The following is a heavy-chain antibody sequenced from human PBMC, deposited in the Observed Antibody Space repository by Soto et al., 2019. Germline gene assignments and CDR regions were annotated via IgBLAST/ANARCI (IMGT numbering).Heavy chain of an antibody. CDR3: ARRYGGNFDY. CDR1: GGSISSSRCH. Sequence: SETLSLTCTVSGGSISSSRCHWGWIRQPPGKGLERIASIKYSGTTFYNPSLKSRVTLSVDTSKNQFSLKLSSVTAADTAVYYCARRYGGNFDYWGQGTLVTVSS. D-gene: IGHD1-26*01. J-gene: IGHJ4*02. CDR2: IKYSGTT. V-gene: IGHV4-39*07.